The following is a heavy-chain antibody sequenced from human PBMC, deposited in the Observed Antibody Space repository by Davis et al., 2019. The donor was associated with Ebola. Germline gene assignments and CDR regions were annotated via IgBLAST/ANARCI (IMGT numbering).Heavy chain of an antibody. J-gene: IGHJ3*02. CDR2: IYYSGST. Sequence: PSETLSLTCTVSGGSISSYYWSWIRQPPGKGLEWIGYIYYSGSTNYNPSLKSRVTISVDTSKNQFSLKLSSVTAADTAVYYCARDHTIGTTNAFDIWGQGTMVTVSS. V-gene: IGHV4-59*01. CDR3: ARDHTIGTTNAFDI. CDR1: GGSISSYY. D-gene: IGHD1-1*01.